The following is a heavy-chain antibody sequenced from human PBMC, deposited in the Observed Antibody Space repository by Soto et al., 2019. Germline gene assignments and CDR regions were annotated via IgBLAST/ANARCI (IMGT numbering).Heavy chain of an antibody. V-gene: IGHV4-31*03. CDR3: ATNGDYYDGIGPKYFQH. J-gene: IGHJ1*01. CDR2: IYSIGSP. Sequence: SETLSLTCTVSGGSISTGVYSCSWLRQHPGMVLDFIGYIYSIGSPYYNPSLKSRATIAVDTSKNQFSLKLSSVPAADTAVCYCATNGDYYDGIGPKYFQHWGQGPLVTVSS. D-gene: IGHD3-22*01. CDR1: GGSISTGVYS.